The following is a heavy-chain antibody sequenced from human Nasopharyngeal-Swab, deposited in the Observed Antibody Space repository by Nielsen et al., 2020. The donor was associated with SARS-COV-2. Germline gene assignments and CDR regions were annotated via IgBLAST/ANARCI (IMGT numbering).Heavy chain of an antibody. V-gene: IGHV3-23*01. Sequence: GESLKISCAASGFTFSSYAMSWVRQAPGKGLEWVSAISGSGGSTYYADSVKGRFIISRDNSKNTLYLQMNSLRAEDTAVYYCAKEGDGYNYFDYWGQGTLVTVSS. CDR2: ISGSGGST. J-gene: IGHJ4*02. D-gene: IGHD5-24*01. CDR1: GFTFSSYA. CDR3: AKEGDGYNYFDY.